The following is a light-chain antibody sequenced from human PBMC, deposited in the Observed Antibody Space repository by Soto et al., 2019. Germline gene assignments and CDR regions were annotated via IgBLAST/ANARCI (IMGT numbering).Light chain of an antibody. V-gene: IGLV1-51*01. CDR2: DNN. J-gene: IGLJ3*02. Sequence: QSVLTQPPSVSAAPGQTVTISCSGSTSTIGNNYVSWYQHLPGTAPKLLIYDNNERPSGIPDRFFASKSGTSATLGITGLQTGDEAYYYCGTWDSSLSVGVFGGGTKLTVL. CDR3: GTWDSSLSVGV. CDR1: TSTIGNNY.